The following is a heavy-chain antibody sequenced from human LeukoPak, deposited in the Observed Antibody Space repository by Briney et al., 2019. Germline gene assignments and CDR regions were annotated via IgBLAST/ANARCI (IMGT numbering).Heavy chain of an antibody. Sequence: GGSLRLSCAASGFTFSSYSMNWVRQAPGKGLEWVSSISSSSDYIYHAGSVKGRFTISRDNAKNSLYLQMNSLRAEDTAVYYCARTYYDILTSYNPYFDYWGQGTLVTVSS. CDR3: ARTYYDILTSYNPYFDY. V-gene: IGHV3-21*01. D-gene: IGHD3-9*01. CDR1: GFTFSSYS. CDR2: ISSSSDYI. J-gene: IGHJ4*02.